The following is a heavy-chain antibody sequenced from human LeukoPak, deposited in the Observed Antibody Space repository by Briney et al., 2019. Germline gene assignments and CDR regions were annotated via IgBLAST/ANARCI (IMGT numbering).Heavy chain of an antibody. Sequence: SETLSLTCTVSGGSISSYYWSWIRQPPGKGLEWIGYIYYSGSTNYNPSLKSRVTISVDTSKNQFSLKLSSVTAADTAVYYCARGQREYSSSSRYFDYWGQGTLVTGSS. CDR3: ARGQREYSSSSRYFDY. CDR2: IYYSGST. CDR1: GGSISSYY. J-gene: IGHJ4*02. V-gene: IGHV4-59*01. D-gene: IGHD6-6*01.